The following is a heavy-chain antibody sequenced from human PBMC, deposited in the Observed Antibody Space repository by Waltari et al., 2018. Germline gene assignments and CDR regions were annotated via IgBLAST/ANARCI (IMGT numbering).Heavy chain of an antibody. CDR2: INFNSDKI. CDR1: GFRFDESA. CDR3: VKGHYYDNNGYFDY. J-gene: IGHJ4*02. V-gene: IGHV3-9*01. Sequence: EVQLVESGGSLVQPGRSLRLSFAASGFRFDESAMHWVRQSPGKGLEWVSGINFNSDKINYADSVKGRFTISRDNAKNSLYLQINSLRAEDTALYYCVKGHYYDNNGYFDYWGQGTLVTVSS. D-gene: IGHD3-22*01.